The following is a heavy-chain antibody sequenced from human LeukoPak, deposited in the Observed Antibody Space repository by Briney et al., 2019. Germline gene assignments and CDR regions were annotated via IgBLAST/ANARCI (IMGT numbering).Heavy chain of an antibody. J-gene: IGHJ5*02. CDR1: GGSFSGYY. CDR2: INHSGST. V-gene: IGHV4-34*01. CDR3: ARLIHYYGSGSYPEP. Sequence: SETLSLTCAVYGGSFSGYYWSWIRQPPGKGLEWIGEINHSGSTNYNPSLKSRVTISVDTSKNQFSLKLSSVTAADTAVYYCARLIHYYGSGSYPEPWGQGTLVTVSS. D-gene: IGHD3-10*01.